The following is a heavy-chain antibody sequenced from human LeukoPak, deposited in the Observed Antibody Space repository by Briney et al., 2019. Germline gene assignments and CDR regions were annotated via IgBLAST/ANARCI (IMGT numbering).Heavy chain of an antibody. D-gene: IGHD2-2*01. CDR2: INHSGST. CDR3: ASRIVVPAAIASDY. V-gene: IGHV4-34*01. CDR1: AGSLSGYY. J-gene: IGHJ4*01. Sequence: SSETLSLTCAVYAGSLSGYYWSWIRQPPGKGLEWSGEINHSGSTNYNPSLKSRVTISVDTSKNQFSLKLSSVTAADTAVYYCASRIVVPAAIASDYWGHGTLVTVSS.